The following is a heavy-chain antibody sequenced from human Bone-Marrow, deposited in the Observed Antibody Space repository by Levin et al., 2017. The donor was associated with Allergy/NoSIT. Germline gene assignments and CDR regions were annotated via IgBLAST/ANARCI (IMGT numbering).Heavy chain of an antibody. CDR2: ISSSGDTI. D-gene: IGHD3-22*01. CDR3: ARVGHYYDSSGYYPHDAFDI. J-gene: IGHJ3*02. CDR1: GFTFSSYE. Sequence: GESLKISCAASGFTFSSYEMNWVRQAPGKGLEWVSYISSSGDTIYYADSVKGRFTISRDNAKNSLYLQMNSLRAEDTAVYYCARVGHYYDSSGYYPHDAFDIWGQGTMVTVSS. V-gene: IGHV3-48*03.